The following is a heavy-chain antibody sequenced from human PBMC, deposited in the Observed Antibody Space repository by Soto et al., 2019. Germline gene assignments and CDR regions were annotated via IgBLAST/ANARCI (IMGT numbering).Heavy chain of an antibody. J-gene: IGHJ6*02. CDR2: INSDGSGI. D-gene: IGHD3-10*02. CDR3: AREGFTMLGGSGMDV. Sequence: VGSLRLSCAASGFTFTNYWIHWVRQAPGQGLVWVSRINSDGSGIRYADSVKGRFTISRDNAKNTVDLRMNSLRAEDTAVFYCAREGFTMLGGSGMDVWGQGTTVTVSS. V-gene: IGHV3-74*01. CDR1: GFTFTNYW.